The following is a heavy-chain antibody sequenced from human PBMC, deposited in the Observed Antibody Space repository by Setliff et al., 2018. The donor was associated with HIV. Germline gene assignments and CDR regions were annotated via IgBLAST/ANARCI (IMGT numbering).Heavy chain of an antibody. CDR2: ITNNSDT. D-gene: IGHD6-13*01. Sequence: GGSLRLSCAASGFTFRHYSMNWVRQAPGKGLEWFSSITNNSDTLYAASVKGRFLISRDNAKNSLHLQMNSLSAEDTAVYYCASWPSSYWSYSYYYIDVWGKGTTVTVSS. V-gene: IGHV3-21*04. CDR3: ASWPSSYWSYSYYYIDV. J-gene: IGHJ6*03. CDR1: GFTFRHYS.